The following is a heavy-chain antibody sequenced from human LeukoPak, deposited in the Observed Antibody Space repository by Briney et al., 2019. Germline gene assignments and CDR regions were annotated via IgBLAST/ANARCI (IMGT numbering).Heavy chain of an antibody. CDR3: AKAPYYDISTGYYWIDY. J-gene: IGHJ4*02. CDR2: IWYDGSNK. V-gene: IGHV3-33*06. D-gene: IGHD3-9*01. CDR1: GFTFSSYG. Sequence: GRSLRLSCAASGFTFSSYGMHWVRQAPGKGLEWVAVIWYDGSNKYYADSVKGRFTISRDNSKNTLYLQMNSLRAEDTAVYYCAKAPYYDISTGYYWIDYWGQGTLVTVSS.